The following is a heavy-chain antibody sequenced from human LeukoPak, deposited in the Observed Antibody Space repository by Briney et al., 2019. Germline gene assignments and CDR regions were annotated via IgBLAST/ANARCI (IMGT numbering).Heavy chain of an antibody. V-gene: IGHV1-46*01. CDR2: INPTGGST. D-gene: IGHD1-26*01. Sequence: ASVKVSCKASGYTFTSYGISWVRQAPGQGLEWMGLINPTGGSTGYAQKFQGRVTMTRDLSTSTDYMELSSLRSEDTAIYYCARDNSVGDNAWWFDPWGQGTLVTVSS. CDR1: GYTFTSYG. CDR3: ARDNSVGDNAWWFDP. J-gene: IGHJ5*02.